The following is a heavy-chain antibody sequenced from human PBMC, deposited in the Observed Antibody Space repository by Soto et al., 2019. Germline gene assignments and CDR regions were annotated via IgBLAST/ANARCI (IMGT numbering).Heavy chain of an antibody. CDR1: GYSFNRYW. J-gene: IGHJ4*02. CDR2: IFPDDSDI. V-gene: IGHV5-51*01. CDR3: ARRISWYYFDS. D-gene: IGHD1-1*01. Sequence: GESLKISCKASGYSFNRYWIGWVRQMPGQGLEWMGVIFPDDSDIRHSPAFRSQVTISADKSINTVYLQYTGLKASDTATYYCARRISWYYFDSWGQGTPVTVSS.